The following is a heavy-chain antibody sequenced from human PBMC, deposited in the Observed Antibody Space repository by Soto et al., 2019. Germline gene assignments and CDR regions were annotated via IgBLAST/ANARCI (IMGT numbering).Heavy chain of an antibody. CDR3: ARQIYDSDTGPNFQYYFDS. CDR1: GYSFAGYW. Sequence: PGESLKISCKGSGYSFAGYWITWVRQKPGKGLEWMGRVDPSDSQTYYSPSFRGHVTISATKSITTVFLQWSSLRASDTAMYYCARQIYDSDTGPNFQYYFDSWGQGTPVTVSS. CDR2: VDPSDSQT. J-gene: IGHJ4*02. V-gene: IGHV5-10-1*01. D-gene: IGHD3-22*01.